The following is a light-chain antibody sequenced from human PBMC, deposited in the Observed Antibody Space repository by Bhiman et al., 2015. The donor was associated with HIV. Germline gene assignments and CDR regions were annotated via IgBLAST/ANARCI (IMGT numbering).Light chain of an antibody. V-gene: IGLV3-1*01. Sequence: SYELTQPPSVSVSPGQTASITCSGDKLGDKYACWYQQKPGQSPMLVIYQDTKRPSGIPERFSGSNSGNTATLTVSGIQAMDEADYYCQAWDSSTVVFGGGTKLTVL. CDR3: QAWDSSTVV. J-gene: IGLJ2*01. CDR2: QDT. CDR1: KLGDKY.